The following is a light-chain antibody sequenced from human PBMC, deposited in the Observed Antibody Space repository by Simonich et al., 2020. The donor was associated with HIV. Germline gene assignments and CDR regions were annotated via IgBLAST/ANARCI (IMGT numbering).Light chain of an antibody. CDR3: QSYDSSIWV. CDR1: SGRIASNY. Sequence: NFMLTQPHSVSESPGKTVTISCTRSSGRIASNYVQWYQQRPGSAPPTVIYEDNQRPSGVPDRFFGSIDSSSNSASLIISGLKTEDEADYYCQSYDSSIWVFGGGTKLTVL. CDR2: EDN. J-gene: IGLJ3*02. V-gene: IGLV6-57*03.